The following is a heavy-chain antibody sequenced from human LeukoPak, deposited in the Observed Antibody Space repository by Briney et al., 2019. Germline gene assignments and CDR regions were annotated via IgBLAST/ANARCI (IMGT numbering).Heavy chain of an antibody. CDR3: ARLGYGYSSRWSNGGYFQH. V-gene: IGHV3-7*01. Sequence: GGSLRLSCAASGFTFSTYWMSWVRQAPGKGLEWVASIKQDGSEEYYVDSVKGRFIISRDNAKNSLFLQMNSLRDEDTAVYYCARLGYGYSSRWSNGGYFQHWGQGTLVTVSS. D-gene: IGHD6-13*01. CDR2: IKQDGSEE. CDR1: GFTFSTYW. J-gene: IGHJ1*01.